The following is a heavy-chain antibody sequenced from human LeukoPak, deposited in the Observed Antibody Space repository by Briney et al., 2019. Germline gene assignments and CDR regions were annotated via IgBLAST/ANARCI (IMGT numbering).Heavy chain of an antibody. Sequence: GGSLRLSCAASGFTFSSYSMNWVRQAPGKGLEWVSSISSSSSYIYYADSVKGRFTISRDNAKNSLYLQMNSLRAEDTAVYYCARVLESEMATIGATDYWGQGTLVTVSS. CDR1: GFTFSSYS. V-gene: IGHV3-21*01. CDR3: ARVLESEMATIGATDY. J-gene: IGHJ4*02. CDR2: ISSSSSYI. D-gene: IGHD5-24*01.